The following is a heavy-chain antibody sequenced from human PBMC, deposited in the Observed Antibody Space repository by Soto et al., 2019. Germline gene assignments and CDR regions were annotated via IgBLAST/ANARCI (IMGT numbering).Heavy chain of an antibody. Sequence: SETLSLTCTVSGGSISSYYWSWIRQPPGKGLEWIGYIYYSGSTNYNPSLKSRVTISVDTSKNQFSLKLSSVTAADTAVYYCASRYGGTLDYWGQGTPVTVSS. CDR1: GGSISSYY. CDR3: ASRYGGTLDY. D-gene: IGHD4-17*01. V-gene: IGHV4-59*08. CDR2: IYYSGST. J-gene: IGHJ4*02.